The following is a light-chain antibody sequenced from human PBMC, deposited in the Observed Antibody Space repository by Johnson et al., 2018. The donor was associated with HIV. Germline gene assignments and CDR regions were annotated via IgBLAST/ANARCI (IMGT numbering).Light chain of an antibody. CDR3: GTWDTSLRAV. CDR1: SSNIGNNY. Sequence: QSLLTQPPSVSAAPGQKVTISCSGSSSNIGNNYVSWYQQLPRTAPKLLIYENNKRPSGIPDRFSGSKSGTSATLGITGLQTGDEADYYCGTWDTSLRAVFGTGTKVTVL. CDR2: ENN. V-gene: IGLV1-51*02. J-gene: IGLJ1*01.